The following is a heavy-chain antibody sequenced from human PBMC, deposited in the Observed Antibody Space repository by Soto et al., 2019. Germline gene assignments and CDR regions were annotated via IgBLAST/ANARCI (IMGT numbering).Heavy chain of an antibody. V-gene: IGHV4-39*01. CDR2: IYYSGST. Sequence: SETLCLTCTVSGGSISSSSYYWGWIRQPPGKGLEWIGNIYYSGSTYYNPSLKSRVTISVDTSKNQFSLKLSSVTAADTAVYYCANIVGAYAWFDPWGQGTLVTVSS. J-gene: IGHJ5*02. D-gene: IGHD1-26*01. CDR3: ANIVGAYAWFDP. CDR1: GGSISSSSYY.